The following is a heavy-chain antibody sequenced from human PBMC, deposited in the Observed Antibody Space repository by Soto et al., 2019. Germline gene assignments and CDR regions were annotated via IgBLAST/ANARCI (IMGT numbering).Heavy chain of an antibody. CDR3: ARENSDTSGYFLDS. D-gene: IGHD3-22*01. J-gene: IGHJ4*02. CDR1: GFTFSSYE. V-gene: IGHV3-48*03. Sequence: PGGSVRLSCGTSGFTFSSYEMNWVRQAPGKGLEWVSHISSSGSTIYYADSVKGRFTISRDNAKNSLYLQMNSLRAEDTAVYYCARENSDTSGYFLDSWGQGTLVTVSS. CDR2: ISSSGSTI.